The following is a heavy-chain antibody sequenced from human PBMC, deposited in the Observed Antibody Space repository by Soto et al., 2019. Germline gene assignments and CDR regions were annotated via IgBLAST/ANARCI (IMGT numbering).Heavy chain of an antibody. D-gene: IGHD3-16*01. Sequence: SETLSLTCTVSGGSISSYYWSWIRQPPGKGLEWIGYIYYSGSTNYNPSLKSRVTISVDTSKNQFSLKLSSVTAADTAVYYCARDGRYYDYVWGSYPPGLYFDYWGQGTLVTVS. J-gene: IGHJ4*02. CDR2: IYYSGST. V-gene: IGHV4-59*01. CDR3: ARDGRYYDYVWGSYPPGLYFDY. CDR1: GGSISSYY.